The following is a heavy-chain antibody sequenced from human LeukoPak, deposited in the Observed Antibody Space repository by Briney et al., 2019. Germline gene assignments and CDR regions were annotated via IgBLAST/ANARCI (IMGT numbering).Heavy chain of an antibody. D-gene: IGHD4-17*01. V-gene: IGHV4-4*02. CDR1: GGSISSSNW. J-gene: IGHJ3*02. Sequence: SETLSLTCAVSGGSISSSNWWSWVRQPPGKGLEWIGEIYHSGSTNYNPSLKSRVTISVDKSKNQFSLKLSSVTAADTAVYYCARVGYGDHAHAFDIWGQGTMVTVSS. CDR2: IYHSGST. CDR3: ARVGYGDHAHAFDI.